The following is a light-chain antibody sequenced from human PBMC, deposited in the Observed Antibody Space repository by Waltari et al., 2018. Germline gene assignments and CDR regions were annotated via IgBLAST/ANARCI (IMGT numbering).Light chain of an antibody. CDR3: AAWDDGLNGPV. V-gene: IGLV1-44*01. CDR1: SSNIENNP. Sequence: QSVLTQPPSASGAPGQRVTIPCSGRSSNIENNPLNWYQQLPGTAPSLLIYSNNQRPSGVPDRFSGSKSGTSASLAISGLQSEDEADYYCAAWDDGLNGPVFGGGTKLTVL. J-gene: IGLJ2*01. CDR2: SNN.